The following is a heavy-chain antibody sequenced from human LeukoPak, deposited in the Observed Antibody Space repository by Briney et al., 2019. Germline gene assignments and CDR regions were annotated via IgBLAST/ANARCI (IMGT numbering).Heavy chain of an antibody. D-gene: IGHD3-16*02. CDR3: ARHRSPGAVLAWGPKEYSYQSGMDV. CDR1: GGSFSSSDDY. J-gene: IGHJ6*02. CDR2: IHHSGSASYVSHRGTT. Sequence: PSQTLSLTCTVSGGSFSSSDDYWTWIRQHPGKGLEWIGYIHHSGSASYVSHRGTTSYNPSLKSRLTISVDASKNQFSLKLRSVTAADTAVYYCARHRSPGAVLAWGPKEYSYQSGMDVWGQGTTVTVSS. V-gene: IGHV4-31*03.